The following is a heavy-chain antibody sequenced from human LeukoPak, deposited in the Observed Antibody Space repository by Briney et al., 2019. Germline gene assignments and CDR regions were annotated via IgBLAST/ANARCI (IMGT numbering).Heavy chain of an antibody. J-gene: IGHJ4*02. CDR2: IYYSGST. CDR3: ARLSQDDYGDLG. Sequence: SETLSLTCTVSGGSISSYYWSWIRQPPGKGLEWIGYIYYSGSTNYNPSPKSRVTISVDTSKNQFSLKLSSVTAADTAVYYCARLSQDDYGDLGWGQGTLVTVSS. D-gene: IGHD4-17*01. CDR1: GGSISSYY. V-gene: IGHV4-59*08.